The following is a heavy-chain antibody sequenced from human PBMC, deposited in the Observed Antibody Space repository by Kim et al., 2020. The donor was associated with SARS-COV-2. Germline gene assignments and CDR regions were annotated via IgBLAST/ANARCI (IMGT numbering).Heavy chain of an antibody. CDR3: ARNEISSSWFVDY. J-gene: IGHJ4*02. D-gene: IGHD6-13*01. Sequence: YSPSFQGHVTISVDKSINTAYLQWSSLKASDAAMYYCARNEISSSWFVDYWGQGTLVTVSS. V-gene: IGHV5-10-1*01.